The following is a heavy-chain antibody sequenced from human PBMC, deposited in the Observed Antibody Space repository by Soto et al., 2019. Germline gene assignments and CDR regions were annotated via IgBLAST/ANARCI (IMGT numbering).Heavy chain of an antibody. D-gene: IGHD1-1*01. Sequence: QLQLQESGPGLVKPSETLSLTCTVSGGSISSSSYYWGWIRQPPGKGLEWIGSIYYSGSTYYNPSLKSRVTISVDTSKNQFSLKLSSVTAADTAVYYCARLDRTGFFDYWGQGTLVTVSS. CDR2: IYYSGST. CDR3: ARLDRTGFFDY. V-gene: IGHV4-39*01. CDR1: GGSISSSSYY. J-gene: IGHJ4*02.